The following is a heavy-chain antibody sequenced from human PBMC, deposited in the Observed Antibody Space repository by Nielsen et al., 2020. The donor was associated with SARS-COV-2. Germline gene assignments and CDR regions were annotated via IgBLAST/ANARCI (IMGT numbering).Heavy chain of an antibody. CDR3: ARDLGWFDP. D-gene: IGHD7-27*01. Sequence: RQAPGKGLEWIGYTYYSGSTYYNPSLKSRVTISVDTSKNQFSLKLSSVTAADTAVYYCARDLGWFDPWGQGTLVTVSS. CDR2: TYYSGST. J-gene: IGHJ5*02. V-gene: IGHV4-31*02.